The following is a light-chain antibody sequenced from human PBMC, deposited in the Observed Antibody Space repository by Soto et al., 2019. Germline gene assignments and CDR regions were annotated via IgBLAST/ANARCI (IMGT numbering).Light chain of an antibody. J-gene: IGKJ4*01. Sequence: AIQLTQSPSSLSASVGDRVTITCRASQGISSALAWYQHKSGDAPKSLIYDASSLESGVPSRFSGSGSGTDFTLTISSLQAEDFATYYCQQFNSYPLTFGGGTKVDIK. V-gene: IGKV1-13*02. CDR1: QGISSA. CDR2: DAS. CDR3: QQFNSYPLT.